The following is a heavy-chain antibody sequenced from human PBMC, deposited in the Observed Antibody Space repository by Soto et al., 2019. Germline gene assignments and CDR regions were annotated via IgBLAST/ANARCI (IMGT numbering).Heavy chain of an antibody. CDR2: ISGSGSST. CDR3: AKDDYSNSPRPYWYFDL. V-gene: IGHV3-23*01. D-gene: IGHD4-4*01. Sequence: GGSLRLSCAASGFTFSSYAMSWVRQAPGEGLEWVSAISGSGSSTYYADSVKGRFTIPRDNSKNTVYLQMNSLRAEDTAVYYCAKDDYSNSPRPYWYFDLWGRGTLVTVSS. CDR1: GFTFSSYA. J-gene: IGHJ2*01.